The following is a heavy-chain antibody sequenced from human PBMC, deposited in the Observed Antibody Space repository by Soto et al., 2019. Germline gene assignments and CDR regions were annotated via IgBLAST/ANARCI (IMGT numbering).Heavy chain of an antibody. CDR2: IYYSGST. CDR3: ARQRFLELDYFDY. V-gene: IGHV4-59*08. D-gene: IGHD3-3*01. J-gene: IGHJ4*02. CDR1: GGPISSYY. Sequence: SETLSLTCTVSGGPISSYYWSWIRQPPGKGLEWIGYIYYSGSTNYNPSLKSRVTISVDASKNQFSLKLSSVTAADTAVYYCARQRFLELDYFDYWGQGTLVTVSS.